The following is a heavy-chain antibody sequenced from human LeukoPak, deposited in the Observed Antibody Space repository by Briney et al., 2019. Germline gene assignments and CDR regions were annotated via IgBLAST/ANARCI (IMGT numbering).Heavy chain of an antibody. CDR2: INPNSGDT. J-gene: IGHJ4*01. CDR3: AREGSGYTYGRGSYFDY. CDR1: GYTFTSYY. V-gene: IGHV1-2*06. D-gene: IGHD5-18*01. Sequence: GASVTVSFKASGYTFTSYYMHWVRQAPGQGLEWMGRINPNSGDTNFAQKFQGRVTMTRDTSISTAYMDLSGLRPDDTAVYYCAREGSGYTYGRGSYFDYWGHGILVTVSS.